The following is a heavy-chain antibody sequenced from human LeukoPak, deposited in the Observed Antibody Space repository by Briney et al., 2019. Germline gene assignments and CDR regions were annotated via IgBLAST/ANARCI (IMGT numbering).Heavy chain of an antibody. CDR3: AADYDSSGRFDL. Sequence: ASVKVSCKASGYTFSSSAVQWVRQARGQRPEWIGWIVIDRDRAKSAQKFQGRVTISRDMSTSTAYMELSSLRFEDTAVYYCAADYDSSGRFDLWGRGTLVTVSS. V-gene: IGHV1-58*01. CDR2: IVIDRDRA. J-gene: IGHJ2*01. D-gene: IGHD3-22*01. CDR1: GYTFSSSA.